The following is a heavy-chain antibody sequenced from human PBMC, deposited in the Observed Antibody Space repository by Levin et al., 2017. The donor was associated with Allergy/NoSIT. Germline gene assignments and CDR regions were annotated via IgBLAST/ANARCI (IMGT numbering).Heavy chain of an antibody. CDR1: GFTFSNYG. CDR2: ISYDGSNK. V-gene: IGHV3-30*18. J-gene: IGHJ4*02. Sequence: PGESLKISCAASGFTFSNYGMHWVRQAPGKGLEWVAVISYDGSNKYYADSVKGRFTISRDNSKKTLYLQMNSLRAEDTAVYYCAKRGGDPWSYFDYWGQGTLVTVSS. CDR3: AKRGGDPWSYFDY. D-gene: IGHD4-17*01.